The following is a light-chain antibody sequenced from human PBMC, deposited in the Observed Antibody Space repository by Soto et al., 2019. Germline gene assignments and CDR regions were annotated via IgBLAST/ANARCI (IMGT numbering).Light chain of an antibody. V-gene: IGLV1-40*01. Sequence: QSVLTQPPSVSGAPGQRVTISCTGSSSNIGANYDVHWYQHLPGTAPRLLISGDSNRPSGVPDRFSGSKSGTSASLGTTGLQAEDEADYYCQSYDSSLRGWVFGGGTKLTVL. CDR1: SSNIGANYD. CDR3: QSYDSSLRGWV. CDR2: GDS. J-gene: IGLJ3*02.